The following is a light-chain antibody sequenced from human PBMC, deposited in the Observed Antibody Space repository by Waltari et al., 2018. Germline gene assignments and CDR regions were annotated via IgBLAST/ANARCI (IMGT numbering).Light chain of an antibody. CDR2: VAS. V-gene: IGKV1-39*01. J-gene: IGKJ1*01. CDR3: QQSYITPPT. CDR1: QSISTS. Sequence: DIQMTQSPPSLHASVGDRVTVTCRASQSISTSLNWYQQKAGKAPNLLIYVASSLQSGVPSRFSGSGSGTDFTLTISSLQPEDFATYYCQQSYITPPTFGQGTKVEVK.